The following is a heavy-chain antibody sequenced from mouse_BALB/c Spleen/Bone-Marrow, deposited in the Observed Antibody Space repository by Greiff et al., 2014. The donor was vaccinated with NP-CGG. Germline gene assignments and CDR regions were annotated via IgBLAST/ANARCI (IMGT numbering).Heavy chain of an antibody. CDR1: GYTFTDYY. Sequence: QVQLQQPGPELVKPGASVKISCKASGYTFTDYYINWVKQKPGQGLEWIGWIYPGSSSTKYNEKFKGKATLTVDTSSSTAYMQLSSLTSEDTAVYFCANLGRYAMDYWGQGTSVTVSS. CDR3: ANLGRYAMDY. J-gene: IGHJ4*01. CDR2: IYPGSSST. V-gene: IGHV1-84*02. D-gene: IGHD3-1*01.